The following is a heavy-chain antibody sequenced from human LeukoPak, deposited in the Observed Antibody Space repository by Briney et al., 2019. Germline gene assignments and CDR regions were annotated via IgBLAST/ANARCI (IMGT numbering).Heavy chain of an antibody. CDR1: GYSFTSYW. D-gene: IGHD2-2*01. CDR2: IYPGGSDT. Sequence: GESLKISCKGSGYSFTSYWIVWVRQMPGKGLEWMGIIYPGGSDTRYSPSFQGQVTISADKSISTAYLQWSSLKASDTAMYYCARHSPQLLEWGGNWFDPWGQGTLVTVSS. CDR3: ARHSPQLLEWGGNWFDP. J-gene: IGHJ5*02. V-gene: IGHV5-51*01.